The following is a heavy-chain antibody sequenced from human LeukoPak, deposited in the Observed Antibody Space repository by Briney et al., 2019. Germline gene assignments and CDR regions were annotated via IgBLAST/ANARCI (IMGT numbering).Heavy chain of an antibody. CDR1: GFTFSSYS. V-gene: IGHV3-48*01. CDR2: ISSSTGTT. J-gene: IGHJ6*03. D-gene: IGHD2-2*01. Sequence: GGTLRLSCSASGFTFSSYSMNWVRQAPGKGLEWVSYISSSTGTTYYAHSVKGRFTISRDNAKNSLYLQMNSLRAEDTAVYYCARLPVVPAAIIYYYYYYMDVWGKGTTVTVSS. CDR3: ARLPVVPAAIIYYYYYYMDV.